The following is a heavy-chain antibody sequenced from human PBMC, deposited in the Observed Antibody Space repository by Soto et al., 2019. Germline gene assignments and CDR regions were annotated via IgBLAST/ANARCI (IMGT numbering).Heavy chain of an antibody. CDR3: ARVPSYCSSTSCYAPHGNYYYYYGMDV. D-gene: IGHD2-2*01. J-gene: IGHJ6*02. V-gene: IGHV6-1*01. Sequence: SQTLSLTCAISGDSVSSNSAAWNWIRQSPSRGLEWLGRTYYRSKWYNDYAVSVKSRITINPDTSKNQFSLQLNSVTPEDTAVYYCARVPSYCSSTSCYAPHGNYYYYYGMDVWGQGTTVTVSS. CDR1: GDSVSSNSAA. CDR2: TYYRSKWYN.